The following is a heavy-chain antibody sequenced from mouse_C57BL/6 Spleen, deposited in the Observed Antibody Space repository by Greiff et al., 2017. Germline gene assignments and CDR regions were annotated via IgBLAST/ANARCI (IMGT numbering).Heavy chain of an antibody. Sequence: EVKLVESGGGLVQSGRSLRLSCATSGFTFSDFYMAWVRQAPGKGLEWIAASRNKANGYTTEYSASVKGRFIVSRDTSQSILYLQMNALRAEDTAIYYCARDVGGGYFDDWGQGTTLTVSS. CDR1: GFTFSDFY. V-gene: IGHV7-1*01. CDR2: SRNKANGYTT. CDR3: ARDVGGGYFDD. J-gene: IGHJ2*01. D-gene: IGHD1-1*02.